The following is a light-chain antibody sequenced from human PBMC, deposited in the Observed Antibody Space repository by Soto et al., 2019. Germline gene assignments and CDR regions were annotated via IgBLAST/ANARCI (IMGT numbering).Light chain of an antibody. CDR2: HAS. V-gene: IGKV1-5*01. Sequence: DIQMTQSPSTLSGSVGDRVTITCRASQTISSWLAWYQQKPGKAPKVLIYHASTLESGVPSRFSASGSGTEFTLTISSLHPDDFATYYCQEYNNYWTFGQGTKVDIK. CDR1: QTISSW. J-gene: IGKJ1*01. CDR3: QEYNNYWT.